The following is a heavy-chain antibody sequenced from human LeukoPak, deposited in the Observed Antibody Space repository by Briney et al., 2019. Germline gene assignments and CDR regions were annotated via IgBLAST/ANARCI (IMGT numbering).Heavy chain of an antibody. CDR3: ARGRYYGSGSYLDI. D-gene: IGHD3-10*01. CDR1: GFTFSSYG. CDR2: IWYDGSNK. Sequence: PGGSLTLACVASGFTFSSYGMHWVRQAPGKGLEWVGVIWYDGSNKYYADFVKGRFTISRDNSKNTLYLQMNSLRAEDTAVYYCARGRYYGSGSYLDIWGQGTMVTVSS. V-gene: IGHV3-33*01. J-gene: IGHJ3*02.